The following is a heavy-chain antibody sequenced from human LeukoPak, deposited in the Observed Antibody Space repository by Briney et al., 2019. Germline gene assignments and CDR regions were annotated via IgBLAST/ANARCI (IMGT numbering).Heavy chain of an antibody. CDR1: GFTFSSYA. J-gene: IGHJ4*02. D-gene: IGHD3-10*01. CDR2: LSGSGGST. V-gene: IGHV3-23*01. CDR3: AKDSSGWFGEFDY. Sequence: PGGSLRLSCAASGFTFSSYAMSWVRQAPGKGLEWLSALSGSGGSTYYADSVKGRFTISRDNSKNTLYLQMNSLRAEDTAVYYCAKDSSGWFGEFDYWGQGTLVTVSS.